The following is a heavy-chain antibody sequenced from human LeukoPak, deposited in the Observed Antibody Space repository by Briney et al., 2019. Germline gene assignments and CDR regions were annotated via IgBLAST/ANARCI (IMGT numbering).Heavy chain of an antibody. CDR2: ISYDGSNK. D-gene: IGHD2-8*01. J-gene: IGHJ4*02. CDR1: GFTFSSYA. Sequence: GSLRLSCAASGFTFSSYAMHWVRQAPGKGLEWVAVISYDGSNKYYADSVKGRFTISRDNSKNTLYLQMNSLRAEDTAVYYCAKDRWSDYWGQGTLVTVSS. V-gene: IGHV3-30-3*01. CDR3: AKDRWSDY.